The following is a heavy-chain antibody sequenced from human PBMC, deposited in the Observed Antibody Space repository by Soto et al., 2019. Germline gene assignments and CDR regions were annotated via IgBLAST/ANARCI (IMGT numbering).Heavy chain of an antibody. D-gene: IGHD6-6*01. Sequence: QAQLVQSGPEVQRPGASVKVSCKASGYTFTSYGIAWVRQAPGQGLEWMGWISAYNGYTNYAQNLQGRVTMTTHTTXNXXYMEKRSLRSDDTAVYYWAKDLPLYCSSSYGWFDTWGQGTLVNVSS. V-gene: IGHV1-18*01. J-gene: IGHJ5*02. CDR2: ISAYNGYT. CDR1: GYTFTSYG. CDR3: AKDLPLYCSSSYGWFDT.